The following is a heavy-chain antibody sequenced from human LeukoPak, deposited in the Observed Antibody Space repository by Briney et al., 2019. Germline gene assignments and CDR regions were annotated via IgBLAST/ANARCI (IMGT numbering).Heavy chain of an antibody. J-gene: IGHJ5*02. D-gene: IGHD3-3*01. CDR1: GGSISSYY. Sequence: SETLSLTCTVSGGSISSYYWSWIRQPPGKGLEWIGEINHSGSTNYNPSLKSRVTISIDTSKNQFSLKLSSVTAADTAVYYCARATISNRWFDPWGQGTLVTVSS. CDR2: INHSGST. V-gene: IGHV4-34*01. CDR3: ARATISNRWFDP.